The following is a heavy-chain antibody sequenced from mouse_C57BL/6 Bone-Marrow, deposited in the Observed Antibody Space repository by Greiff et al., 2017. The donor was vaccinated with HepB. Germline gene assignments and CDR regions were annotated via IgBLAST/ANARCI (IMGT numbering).Heavy chain of an antibody. CDR3: ARKGYYGSSYGYFDY. CDR1: GYTFTDHT. Sequence: VKLMESDAELVKPGASVKISCKVSGYTFTDHTIHWMKQRPEQGLEWIGYIYPRDGSTKYNEKFKGKATLTADKSSSTAYMQLNSLTSEDSAVYFCARKGYYGSSYGYFDYWGQGTTLTVSS. D-gene: IGHD1-1*01. V-gene: IGHV1-78*01. CDR2: IYPRDGST. J-gene: IGHJ2*01.